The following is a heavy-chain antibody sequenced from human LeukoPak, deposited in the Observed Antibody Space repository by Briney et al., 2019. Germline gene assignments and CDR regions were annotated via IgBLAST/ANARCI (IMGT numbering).Heavy chain of an antibody. CDR1: GGSFSGYY. CDR3: ATGYNDYVWGSYRYTLPSYDY. D-gene: IGHD3-16*02. J-gene: IGHJ4*02. Sequence: PSETLSLTCAVYGGSFSGYYWSWIRQPPGKGLEWIGEINHSGSTNYNPSLKSRVTLSVDTSKNQFSLKLSSVTAADTAVYYCATGYNDYVWGSYRYTLPSYDYWGQGTLVTVSS. V-gene: IGHV4-34*01. CDR2: INHSGST.